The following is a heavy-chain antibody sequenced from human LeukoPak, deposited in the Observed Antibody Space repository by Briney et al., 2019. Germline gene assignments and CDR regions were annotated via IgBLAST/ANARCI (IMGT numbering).Heavy chain of an antibody. Sequence: PGGSLRLSCAASGFIFGSYGMHWVRQAPGKGLEWVAFIRYDGSNKYYAESVKSRFTISRDNSKDTLYLQMNSLRAEDTAVYYCAKDRGYSGYDWEGVFDYWGQGTLVTVSS. CDR1: GFIFGSYG. D-gene: IGHD5-12*01. V-gene: IGHV3-30*02. CDR3: AKDRGYSGYDWEGVFDY. J-gene: IGHJ4*02. CDR2: IRYDGSNK.